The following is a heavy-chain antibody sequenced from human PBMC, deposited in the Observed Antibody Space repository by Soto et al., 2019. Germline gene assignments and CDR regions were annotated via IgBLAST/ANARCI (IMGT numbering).Heavy chain of an antibody. V-gene: IGHV4-34*01. CDR3: ARDALPGDGYNQPDY. CDR2: INHSGST. CDR1: GGSFSGYY. J-gene: IGHJ4*02. D-gene: IGHD5-12*01. Sequence: QVQLQQWGAGLLKPSETLSLTCAVYGGSFSGYYWSWIRQPPGKGLEWIGEINHSGSTNYNPSLKRRVTISVDTSKNQVSLKLSSVTAADTAVYYCARDALPGDGYNQPDYWGQGTLVTVSS.